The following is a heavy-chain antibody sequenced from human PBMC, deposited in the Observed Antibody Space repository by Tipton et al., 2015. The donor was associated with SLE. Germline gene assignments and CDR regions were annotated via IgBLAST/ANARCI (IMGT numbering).Heavy chain of an antibody. V-gene: IGHV4-38-2*01. J-gene: IGHJ4*02. CDR1: GYSISSGYY. Sequence: TLSLTCAVSGYSISSGYYWGWIRQPPGKGLEWIGSIYHSGSTYYNPSLKSRVTISVDTSKNQFSLKLSSVTAADTAVYYCARGRILDYWGQGTLVTVSS. D-gene: IGHD2-15*01. CDR3: ARGRILDY. CDR2: IYHSGST.